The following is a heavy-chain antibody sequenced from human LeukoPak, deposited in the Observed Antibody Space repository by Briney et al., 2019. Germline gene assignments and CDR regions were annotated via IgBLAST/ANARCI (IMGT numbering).Heavy chain of an antibody. D-gene: IGHD1-26*01. CDR2: IYPGESDI. CDR1: GYRFSDYW. Sequence: GESLNISCKGSGYRFSDYWIGWVRQMPGKGLEWMGIIYPGESDIRYSPSFQGQVTFSADKSISTAYLQWSSLKASDTAMYFCARHDMGATDFWGQGSLVTVSS. CDR3: ARHDMGATDF. V-gene: IGHV5-51*01. J-gene: IGHJ4*02.